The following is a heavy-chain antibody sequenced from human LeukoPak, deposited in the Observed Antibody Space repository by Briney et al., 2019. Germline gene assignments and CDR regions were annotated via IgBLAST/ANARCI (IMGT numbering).Heavy chain of an antibody. CDR1: GFTFNDYA. CDR3: AKDSYGSGATPEA. D-gene: IGHD3-10*01. CDR2: ISYDGSNK. Sequence: PGRALRLSCAASGFTFNDYAMHWVRQAPGKGLEWVSDISYDGSNKSYADSVKGRFTISRGNSKNTLYLQMNSLRAEDTAVYYCAKDSYGSGATPEAWGQGTLVTVSS. V-gene: IGHV3-30*18. J-gene: IGHJ5*02.